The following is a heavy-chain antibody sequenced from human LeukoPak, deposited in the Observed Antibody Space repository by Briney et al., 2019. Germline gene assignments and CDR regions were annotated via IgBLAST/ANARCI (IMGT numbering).Heavy chain of an antibody. V-gene: IGHV3-9*01. CDR1: GFTFDDYA. D-gene: IGHD6-19*01. CDR3: AKGAVAGIYYFDY. Sequence: PGRSLRLSCAASGFTFDDYAMHWVRQAPGKGLEWVSGISWNSGSIGYADSVKGRFTISRDNAKNSLYLQMNSLRAEDTALYYCAKGAVAGIYYFDYWGQGTLVTVSS. J-gene: IGHJ4*02. CDR2: ISWNSGSI.